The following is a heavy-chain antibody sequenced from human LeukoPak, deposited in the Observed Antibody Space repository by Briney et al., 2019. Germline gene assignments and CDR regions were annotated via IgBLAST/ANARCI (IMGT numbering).Heavy chain of an antibody. CDR3: ARDSPAYCSGGSCFSGGMDV. CDR2: ISYDGSNK. D-gene: IGHD2-15*01. V-gene: IGHV3-30-3*01. J-gene: IGHJ6*02. Sequence: GRSLRLSCAASGFTFSSYAMHWVRQAPGKGLEWGAVISYDGSNKYYADSVKGRFTISRDNSKNTLYLQMNSLRAEDTAVYYCARDSPAYCSGGSCFSGGMDVWGQGTTVTVSS. CDR1: GFTFSSYA.